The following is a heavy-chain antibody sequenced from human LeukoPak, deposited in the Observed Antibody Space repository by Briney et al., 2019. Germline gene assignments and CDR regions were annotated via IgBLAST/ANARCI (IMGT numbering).Heavy chain of an antibody. D-gene: IGHD1-14*01. CDR1: EFTFSDYA. J-gene: IGHJ4*02. CDR3: AKLHNLNSDY. V-gene: IGHV3-23*01. Sequence: GGSLRLSCAASEFTFSDYAMNWVRQAPGKGLEWVSTISGSGGSTYYAGSVKGRFTISRDNSKNTLYLQMNSLRAEDTAVYYCAKLHNLNSDYWGQGTLVTVSS. CDR2: ISGSGGST.